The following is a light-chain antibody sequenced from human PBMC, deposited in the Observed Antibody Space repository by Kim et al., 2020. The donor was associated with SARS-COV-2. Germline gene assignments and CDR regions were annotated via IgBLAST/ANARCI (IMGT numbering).Light chain of an antibody. CDR3: CSYAGRSTDV. Sequence: GQSITISCTGASSDVGGYNLVAWYQQLPGKGPKLIIYEVSERPSGVSHRFSGSKSGNTASLTISGLQTEDEADYYCCSYAGRSTDVFGSGTKVTVL. J-gene: IGLJ1*01. V-gene: IGLV2-23*02. CDR2: EVS. CDR1: SSDVGGYNL.